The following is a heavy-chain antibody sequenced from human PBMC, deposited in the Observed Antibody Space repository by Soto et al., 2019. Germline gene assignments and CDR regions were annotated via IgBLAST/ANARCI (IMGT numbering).Heavy chain of an antibody. Sequence: EVQLVESGGGLVQPGGSLRLSCAASGFTVSSNYMSWVRQAPGKGLEWVSVIYSGGSTYYADSVKGRFTISRDNSKNTLYFQMNSLRAEDTAVYYCARDLGYCSGGSCSTPFDYGGQGTLVTVSS. V-gene: IGHV3-66*01. D-gene: IGHD2-15*01. CDR2: IYSGGST. J-gene: IGHJ4*02. CDR1: GFTVSSNY. CDR3: ARDLGYCSGGSCSTPFDY.